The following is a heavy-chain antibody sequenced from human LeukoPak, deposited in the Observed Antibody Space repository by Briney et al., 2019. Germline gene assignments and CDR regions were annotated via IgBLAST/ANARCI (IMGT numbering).Heavy chain of an antibody. CDR1: GSILTNYW. V-gene: IGHV5-51*01. D-gene: IGHD3-9*01. Sequence: GASLKISRNGSGSILTNYWIGWVRQLAGEGPEWMGIIYPGDSDTRYSPSFQGQVTISADKSISTAYLQWSSLKASDTAMDYCASSQRYFDCLFDYWGQGTLVTVSS. CDR2: IYPGDSDT. J-gene: IGHJ4*02. CDR3: ASSQRYFDCLFDY.